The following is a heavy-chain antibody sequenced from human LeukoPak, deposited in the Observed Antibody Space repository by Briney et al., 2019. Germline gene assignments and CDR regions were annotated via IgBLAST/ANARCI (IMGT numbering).Heavy chain of an antibody. J-gene: IGHJ4*02. Sequence: SETLSLTCTVSGGSISSSSYYWGWIRQPPGKGLEWIGSIYYSGSTYYNPSLKSRVTISVDTSKNQFSLKLSSVTAADTAVYYCARDGDYADAFDYWGQGTLVTVSS. V-gene: IGHV4-39*07. CDR1: GGSISSSSYY. CDR2: IYYSGST. D-gene: IGHD4-17*01. CDR3: ARDGDYADAFDY.